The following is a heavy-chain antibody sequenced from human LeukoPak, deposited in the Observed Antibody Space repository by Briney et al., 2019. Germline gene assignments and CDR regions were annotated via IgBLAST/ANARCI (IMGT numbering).Heavy chain of an antibody. Sequence: ASVKYSCKASGYTFTGYYMHWVRQAPGQGLEWMGWINLNSGGTNYAQKFQGWVTMTRDTSISTAYMELSRLRSDDTAVYYCARGGQYESFDYWGQGTLVTVSS. CDR1: GYTFTGYY. CDR3: ARGGQYESFDY. V-gene: IGHV1-2*04. J-gene: IGHJ4*02. D-gene: IGHD2/OR15-2a*01. CDR2: INLNSGGT.